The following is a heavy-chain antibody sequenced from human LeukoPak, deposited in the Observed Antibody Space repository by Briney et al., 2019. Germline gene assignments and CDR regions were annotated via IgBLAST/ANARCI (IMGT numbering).Heavy chain of an antibody. V-gene: IGHV4-39*07. D-gene: IGHD3-3*01. Sequence: SETLSLTCTVSGGSISSGDYYWSWIRQPPGKGLEWIGEINHSGSTNYNPSLKSRVTISVDTSKNQFSLKLSSVTAADTAVYYCAVGSYYDFWSGAVRWFDPWGQGTLVTVSS. CDR3: AVGSYYDFWSGAVRWFDP. J-gene: IGHJ5*02. CDR1: GGSISSGDYY. CDR2: INHSGST.